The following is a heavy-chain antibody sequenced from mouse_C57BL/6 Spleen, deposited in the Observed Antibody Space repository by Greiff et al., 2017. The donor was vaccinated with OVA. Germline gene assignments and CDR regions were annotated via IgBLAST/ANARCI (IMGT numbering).Heavy chain of an antibody. V-gene: IGHV1-55*01. CDR3: ARSGDSSGPLAMDY. Sequence: QVQLQQSGAELVKPGASVKMSCKASGYTFTSYWITWVKQRPGQGLEWIGDIYPGSGSTNYNEKFKSKATLTVDTSSSTAYMQLSSLTSEDSAVYYCARSGDSSGPLAMDYWGQGTSVTVSS. CDR1: GYTFTSYW. CDR2: IYPGSGST. D-gene: IGHD3-2*02. J-gene: IGHJ4*01.